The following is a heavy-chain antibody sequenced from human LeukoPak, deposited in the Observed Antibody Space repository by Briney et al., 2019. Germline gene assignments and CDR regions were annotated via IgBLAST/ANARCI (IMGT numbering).Heavy chain of an antibody. Sequence: PSETLSPTCTVSGGSISSGSYYWSWIRQPAGKGLEWIGRIYSSGSTNYNPSLKSRVTISVDTSKNQFSLKLSSVTAADTAVYYCARHVRKRGIAVAGTPGWFDPWGQGTLVTVSS. CDR1: GGSISSGSYY. D-gene: IGHD6-19*01. V-gene: IGHV4-61*02. CDR2: IYSSGST. CDR3: ARHVRKRGIAVAGTPGWFDP. J-gene: IGHJ5*02.